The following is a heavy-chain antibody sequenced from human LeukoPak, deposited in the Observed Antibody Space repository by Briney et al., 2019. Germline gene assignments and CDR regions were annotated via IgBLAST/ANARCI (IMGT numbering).Heavy chain of an antibody. CDR3: ARVSPKDSYYYGMDV. J-gene: IGHJ6*02. V-gene: IGHV3-7*04. CDR1: GFTFSSYW. CDR2: IKQDGSEK. Sequence: GGSLRLSCAASGFTFSSYWMSWVRQAPGKGLEWVANIKQDGSEKYYVDSVKGRFTISRDNAKNSLYLQMNSLRAEDTAVYYCARVSPKDSYYYGMDVWGQGTTVTVSS.